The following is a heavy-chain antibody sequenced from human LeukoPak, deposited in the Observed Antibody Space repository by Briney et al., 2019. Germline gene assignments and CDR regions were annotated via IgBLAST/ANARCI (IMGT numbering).Heavy chain of an antibody. V-gene: IGHV3-23*01. CDR1: GFTFSSYG. CDR2: ISGSGGST. J-gene: IGHJ4*02. D-gene: IGHD1-26*01. CDR3: ARGGHDGTYYLSY. Sequence: GGSLRLSCAASGFTFSSYGMSWVRQAPGKGLEWVSTISGSGGSTYYADSVKGRFTVSRDNAKNSLSLQMNSLRAEDTAVYYCARGGHDGTYYLSYWGQGTLVTVSS.